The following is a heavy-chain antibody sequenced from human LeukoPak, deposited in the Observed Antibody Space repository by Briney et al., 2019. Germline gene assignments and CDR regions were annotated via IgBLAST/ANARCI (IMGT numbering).Heavy chain of an antibody. Sequence: SETLSLTCAVSGGSISSNSYYWGWIRQPPGKGLEWIGNIYYSGSTYYNESLESRVTISIDTSKNQFSLKLNSVTAADTAMYYCAKSGGYGLIDYWGQGTLVTVSS. J-gene: IGHJ4*02. CDR3: AKSGGYGLIDY. CDR2: IYYSGST. D-gene: IGHD1-26*01. V-gene: IGHV4-39*01. CDR1: GGSISSNSYY.